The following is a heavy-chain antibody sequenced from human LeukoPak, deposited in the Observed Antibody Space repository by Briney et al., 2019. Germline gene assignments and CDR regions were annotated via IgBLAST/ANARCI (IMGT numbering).Heavy chain of an antibody. D-gene: IGHD2-2*01. J-gene: IGHJ6*02. V-gene: IGHV1-8*01. Sequence: ASVTVSCKASGYTFTSYDINWVRQATGQGLEWMGWMNPNSGNTGYAQKFQGRVTMTSNTSISTAYMELSSLRSEDTAVYYCARGLPPGSYYYGMDVWGQGTTVTVSS. CDR2: MNPNSGNT. CDR1: GYTFTSYD. CDR3: ARGLPPGSYYYGMDV.